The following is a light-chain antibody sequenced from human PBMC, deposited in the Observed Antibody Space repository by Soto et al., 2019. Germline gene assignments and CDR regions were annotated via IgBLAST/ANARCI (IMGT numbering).Light chain of an antibody. V-gene: IGLV2-23*01. Sequence: QSVLTQPASVSGSPGQSITISCTGTSSDVGSYNFVFWYQQHPGKAPKFMIYEDSKRPSGVSSRFSGSKSGNTASLTISGLQAEDEADYYCCSYAGSTTWVFGGGTKATVL. CDR1: SSDVGSYNF. J-gene: IGLJ3*02. CDR3: CSYAGSTTWV. CDR2: EDS.